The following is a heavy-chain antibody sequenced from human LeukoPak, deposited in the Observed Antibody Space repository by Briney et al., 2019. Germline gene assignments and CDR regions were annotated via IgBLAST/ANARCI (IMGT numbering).Heavy chain of an antibody. V-gene: IGHV3-48*01. CDR1: GFTFSSYS. CDR3: ARERRLRHEGPSHDY. J-gene: IGHJ4*02. D-gene: IGHD4-17*01. Sequence: GGSLRLSCAASGFTFSSYSMSWVRQAPGKGLEWVSYISSSSSTIYYADSVKGRFTISRDNAKNSLYLQMNSLRSDDTAVYYCARERRLRHEGPSHDYWGQGTLVTVSS. CDR2: ISSSSSTI.